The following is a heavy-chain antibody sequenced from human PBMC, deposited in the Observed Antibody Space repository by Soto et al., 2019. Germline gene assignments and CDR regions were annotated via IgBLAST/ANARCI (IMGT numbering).Heavy chain of an antibody. J-gene: IGHJ5*02. CDR3: AREPITMIVVVQNWFDP. D-gene: IGHD3-22*01. V-gene: IGHV6-1*01. CDR1: GDSVSSNSAA. CDR2: TYYRSKWYN. Sequence: PSQTLSLTCAISGDSVSSNSAAWNWIRQSPSRGLEWLGRTYYRSKWYNDYAVSVKSRITINPDTSKNQFSLQLNSVTPEDTAVYYCAREPITMIVVVQNWFDPWGQGTLVTVSS.